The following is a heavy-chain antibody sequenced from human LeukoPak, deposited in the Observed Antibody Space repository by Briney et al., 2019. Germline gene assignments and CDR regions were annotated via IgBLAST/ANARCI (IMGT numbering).Heavy chain of an antibody. CDR2: INHSGST. J-gene: IGHJ5*02. CDR1: GGSFSGYY. CDR3: ARGRITMVRGVIRGWFDP. Sequence: SETLSLTCAVYGGSFSGYYWSWIRQPPGKGLEWIGEINHSGSTNYNPSLKSRVTISVDTSKNQFSLKLSSVAAADTAVYYCARGRITMVRGVIRGWFDPWGQGTLVTVSS. D-gene: IGHD3-10*01. V-gene: IGHV4-34*01.